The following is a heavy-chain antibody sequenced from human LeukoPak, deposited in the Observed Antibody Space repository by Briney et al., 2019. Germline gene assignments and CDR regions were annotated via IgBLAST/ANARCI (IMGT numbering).Heavy chain of an antibody. CDR2: INSDGSST. D-gene: IGHD3-22*01. Sequence: PGGSLRLSCAASGFTFSSYWMHWVRQAPGKGLVWVSRINSDGSSTSYADSVKGRFTISRDNAKNTLYLQMNSLRAEDTAVYYCARDNYDSSGYYWDYYYYYYMDVWGEGTTVTVSS. V-gene: IGHV3-74*01. J-gene: IGHJ6*03. CDR3: ARDNYDSSGYYWDYYYYYYMDV. CDR1: GFTFSSYW.